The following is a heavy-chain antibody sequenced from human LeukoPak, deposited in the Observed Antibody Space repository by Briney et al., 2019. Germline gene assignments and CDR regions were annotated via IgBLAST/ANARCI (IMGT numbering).Heavy chain of an antibody. D-gene: IGHD3-16*02. Sequence: TSETLSLTCTVSGGSISSYYWSWIRQPPGKGLEWIRYIYYSGSTNYNPSLKSRVTISVDTSKNQFSLKLSSVTAADTAVYYCARNSGRVWGSYRYDAFDIWGQGTMVTVSS. J-gene: IGHJ3*02. CDR1: GGSISSYY. CDR3: ARNSGRVWGSYRYDAFDI. CDR2: IYYSGST. V-gene: IGHV4-59*01.